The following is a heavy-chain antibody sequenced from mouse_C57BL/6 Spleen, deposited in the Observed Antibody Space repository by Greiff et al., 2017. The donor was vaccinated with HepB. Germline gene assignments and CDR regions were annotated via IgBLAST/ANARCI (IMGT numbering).Heavy chain of an antibody. J-gene: IGHJ2*01. Sequence: QVQLQQPGTELVKPGASVKLSCKASGYTFTSYWMHWVKQRPGQGLEWIGNINPSNGGTNYNEKFKSKATLTVDKSSSTAYMQLSSLTSEDSAVYYCARERVDGYYPSYYFDYWGQGTTLTVSS. CDR1: GYTFTSYW. CDR2: INPSNGGT. V-gene: IGHV1-53*01. D-gene: IGHD2-3*01. CDR3: ARERVDGYYPSYYFDY.